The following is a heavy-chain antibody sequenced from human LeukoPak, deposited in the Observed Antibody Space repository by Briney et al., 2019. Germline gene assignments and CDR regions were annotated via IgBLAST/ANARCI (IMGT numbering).Heavy chain of an antibody. CDR2: ISSSSSYI. D-gene: IGHD3-22*01. CDR3: AKDQGIVAPYYFDY. V-gene: IGHV3-21*01. J-gene: IGHJ4*02. Sequence: GGSLRLSCAASGFTFSSYSMNWVRQAPGKGLEWVSSISSSSSYIYYADSVKGRFTISRDNAKNSLYLQMNSLRAEDTAVYYCAKDQGIVAPYYFDYWGQGTLVTVSS. CDR1: GFTFSSYS.